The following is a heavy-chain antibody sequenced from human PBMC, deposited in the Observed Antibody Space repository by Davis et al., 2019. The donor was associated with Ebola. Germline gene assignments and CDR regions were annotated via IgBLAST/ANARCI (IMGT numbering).Heavy chain of an antibody. CDR2: MNPNSGNT. CDR1: GYTFISYD. Sequence: AASVKVSCKASGYTFISYDIHWVRQAAGQGLEWMGWMNPNSGNTGYAPKFQGRVTMTRDTSISTAYMEVRSLRSEDTAVYYCARGSGYLIHWFDPWGQGTLVTVSS. D-gene: IGHD1-1*01. J-gene: IGHJ5*02. V-gene: IGHV1-8*01. CDR3: ARGSGYLIHWFDP.